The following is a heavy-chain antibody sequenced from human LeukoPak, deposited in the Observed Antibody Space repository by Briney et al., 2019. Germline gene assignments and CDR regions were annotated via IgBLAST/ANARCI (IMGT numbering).Heavy chain of an antibody. D-gene: IGHD3-22*01. Sequence: GASVKVSCKASGGTFSSYAISWVRQAPGQGLEWMGGIIPIFGTANYAQKFQGRVTITTDESTSTAYMELSSLRSEGTAVYYCAREHYYDSSGYYGYWGQGTLVTVSS. CDR2: IIPIFGTA. CDR3: AREHYYDSSGYYGY. J-gene: IGHJ4*02. V-gene: IGHV1-69*05. CDR1: GGTFSSYA.